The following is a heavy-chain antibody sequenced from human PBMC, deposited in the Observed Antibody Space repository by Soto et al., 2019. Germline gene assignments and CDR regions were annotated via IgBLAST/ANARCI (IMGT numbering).Heavy chain of an antibody. CDR2: ISSNGGST. D-gene: IGHD3-22*01. J-gene: IGHJ4*02. CDR3: ARDHYYDSSGYYPPHFDY. CDR1: GFTFNSYA. Sequence: EVQLVESGGGLVQPGGSLRLSCAASGFTFNSYAMHWVRQAPGKGLEYVSAISSNGGSTYYANSVKGRFTISRDNSKNTLYLQMGSLRAEDMAVYYCARDHYYDSSGYYPPHFDYWGQGTLVTVSS. V-gene: IGHV3-64*01.